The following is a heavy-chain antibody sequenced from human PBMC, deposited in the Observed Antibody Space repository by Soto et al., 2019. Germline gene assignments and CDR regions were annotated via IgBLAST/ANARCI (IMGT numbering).Heavy chain of an antibody. J-gene: IGHJ4*02. CDR1: GYTFTGFY. CDR2: INPDIGDT. Sequence: ASVKVSCKASGYTFTGFYMHWVRQAPGQGLEWMGRINPDIGDTDHAEKFQGRVTMTRDTSISTAYMELTRLTSDDTAVYYCMRGGWGDSPIDYWGQGTQVTVSS. D-gene: IGHD1-26*01. CDR3: MRGGWGDSPIDY. V-gene: IGHV1-2*06.